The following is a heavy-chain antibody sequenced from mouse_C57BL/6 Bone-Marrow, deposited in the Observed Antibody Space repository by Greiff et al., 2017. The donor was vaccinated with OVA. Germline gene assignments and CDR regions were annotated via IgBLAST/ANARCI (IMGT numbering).Heavy chain of an antibody. V-gene: IGHV3-6*01. CDR2: ISYDGSN. CDR3: ARWLLFYAMDY. CDR1: GYSITSGYY. Sequence: ESGPGLVKPSQSLSLTCSVTGYSITSGYYWNWIRQFPGNKLELMGYISYDGSNNYNPSLKNRISITRDTSKNQFFLKLNSVTTEDTATYYCARWLLFYAMDYWGQGTSVTVSS. J-gene: IGHJ4*01. D-gene: IGHD2-3*01.